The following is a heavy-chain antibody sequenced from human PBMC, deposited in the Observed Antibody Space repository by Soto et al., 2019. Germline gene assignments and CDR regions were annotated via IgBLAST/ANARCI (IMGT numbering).Heavy chain of an antibody. D-gene: IGHD2-8*01. Sequence: ASVKVSCKASGYNLGAYYTYWVRQAPGRGLEWVGLMDPITGGTDYEERLQSWVTLTSDTSIDTAYIQLSRLTSGDAAVYYCARGVSTDCSTGVCSFHYYYEMDVWGQGTTVTVSS. CDR2: MDPITGGT. V-gene: IGHV1-2*04. CDR3: ARGVSTDCSTGVCSFHYYYEMDV. CDR1: GYNLGAYY. J-gene: IGHJ6*02.